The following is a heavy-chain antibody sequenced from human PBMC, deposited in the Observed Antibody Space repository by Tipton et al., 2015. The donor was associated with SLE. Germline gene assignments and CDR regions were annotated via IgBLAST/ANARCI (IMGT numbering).Heavy chain of an antibody. D-gene: IGHD1-26*01. CDR1: GFTFSNYA. V-gene: IGHV3-30*01. CDR2: ISYDGSNK. J-gene: IGHJ6*03. CDR3: AKVCSGSYPGFYYMDV. Sequence: SLRLSCAASGFTFSNYAMHWVRQIPGEGLEWAAMISYDGSNKHTADSVLGRFTISRDNSINTLYLQMNSLRAEDTAVYYCAKVCSGSYPGFYYMDVWGKGTTVTVSS.